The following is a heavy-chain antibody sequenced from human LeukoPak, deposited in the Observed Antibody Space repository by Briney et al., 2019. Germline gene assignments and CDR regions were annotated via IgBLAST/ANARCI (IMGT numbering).Heavy chain of an antibody. Sequence: GGSMRLSCAASGFTFNDYSVHWVRQAHGKGLEWVSGFLWYSGSVIYADSVKGRFTISRDNAKDSLYLQMNSLRAEDMALYYCAKDWAEEPTEYFDYWGQGTLVSVSS. J-gene: IGHJ4*02. D-gene: IGHD1-26*01. CDR2: FLWYSGSV. V-gene: IGHV3-9*03. CDR3: AKDWAEEPTEYFDY. CDR1: GFTFNDYS.